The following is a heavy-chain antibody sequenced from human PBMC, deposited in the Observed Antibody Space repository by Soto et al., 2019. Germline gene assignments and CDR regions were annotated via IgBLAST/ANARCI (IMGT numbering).Heavy chain of an antibody. D-gene: IGHD3-10*01. CDR1: GYTFTSYG. CDR2: ISAYNGNT. CDR3: ARDKSGSGSYVALIIDY. J-gene: IGHJ4*02. Sequence: QVQLVQSGAEVKKPGASVKVSCKASGYTFTSYGISWVRQAPGQGLEWMGWISAYNGNTNYAQKHEGRVTMTTDTSTSTAYMELRSLRSDDTAVYYCARDKSGSGSYVALIIDYWGQGTLVTVSS. V-gene: IGHV1-18*01.